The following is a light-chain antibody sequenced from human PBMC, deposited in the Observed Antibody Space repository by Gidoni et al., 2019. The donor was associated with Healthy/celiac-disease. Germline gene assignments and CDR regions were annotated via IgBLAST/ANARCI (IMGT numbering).Light chain of an antibody. J-gene: IGKJ3*01. Sequence: DIQMTQSPSSLSASVGDRVTITCRARQSISSYLNWYQQKPGKAPKILIYAASSLQSGVPSRFSGSGSGTDFTLTISSRQPEDFATYYCQQSYSTPLFTFGPGTKVDIK. V-gene: IGKV1-39*01. CDR3: QQSYSTPLFT. CDR2: AAS. CDR1: QSISSY.